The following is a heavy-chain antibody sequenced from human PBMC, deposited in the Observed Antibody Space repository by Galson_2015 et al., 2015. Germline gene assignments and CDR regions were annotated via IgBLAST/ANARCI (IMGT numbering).Heavy chain of an antibody. CDR1: GFTFSSYG. D-gene: IGHD3-22*01. Sequence: SLRLSCAASGFTFSSYGMHWVRQAPGKGLEWVAVISYDGSNKYYADSVKGRFTISRDNSKNTLYLQMNSLRAEDTAVYYCAKAYYYGSISKVIDYWGQGTLVTVSS. CDR3: AKAYYYGSISKVIDY. CDR2: ISYDGSNK. J-gene: IGHJ4*02. V-gene: IGHV3-30*18.